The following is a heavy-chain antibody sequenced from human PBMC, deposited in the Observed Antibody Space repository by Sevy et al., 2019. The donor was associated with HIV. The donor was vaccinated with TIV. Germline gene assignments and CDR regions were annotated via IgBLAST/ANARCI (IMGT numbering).Heavy chain of an antibody. Sequence: GGSLRLSCTASGFTLGDYCMSWVRQAPGKGLEWVAFLKSDVYGGTVDDAASVRGRFVLSMDDSKTIAYLQMNDLKTEDTGVYYCTRWKAAQSIFDYWGQGALVIVS. CDR2: LKSDVYGGTV. J-gene: IGHJ4*02. V-gene: IGHV3-49*04. CDR3: TRWKAAQSIFDY. CDR1: GFTLGDYC. D-gene: IGHD6-13*01.